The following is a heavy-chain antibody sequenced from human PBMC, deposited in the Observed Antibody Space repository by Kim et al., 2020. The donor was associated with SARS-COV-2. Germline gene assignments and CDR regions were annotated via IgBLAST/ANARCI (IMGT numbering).Heavy chain of an antibody. Sequence: DSVKGPFTISRDNAKNSLYLQMNSLRAEDTALYYCAKDIWDTATRVLFDYWGQGTLVTVSS. D-gene: IGHD5-18*01. J-gene: IGHJ4*02. CDR3: AKDIWDTATRVLFDY. V-gene: IGHV3-9*01.